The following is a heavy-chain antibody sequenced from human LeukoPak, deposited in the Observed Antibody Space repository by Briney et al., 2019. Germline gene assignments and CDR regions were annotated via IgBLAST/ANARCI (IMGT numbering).Heavy chain of an antibody. CDR3: ARDTTPFTIFGVAGGY. D-gene: IGHD3-3*01. CDR2: VFYDGSIQ. J-gene: IGHJ4*02. CDR1: GFTFSNYA. Sequence: GGSLRLSCAASGFTFSNYAMHWVRQPPGKGLEWVAVVFYDGSIQYYADSVKGRFTISRDNSKNTLYLQMNSLRSDDTAVYYCARDTTPFTIFGVAGGYWGQGTLVTVSS. V-gene: IGHV3-30*04.